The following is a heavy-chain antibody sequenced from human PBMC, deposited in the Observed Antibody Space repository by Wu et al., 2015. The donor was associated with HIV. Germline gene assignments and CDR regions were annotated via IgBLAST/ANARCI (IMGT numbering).Heavy chain of an antibody. CDR2: STLILVA. Sequence: QVQLVQSGAEVKKPGASVKVSCKTSGYSFTAYYMHWVRQALDKGFSGWGGSTLILVAQTLHRSFRAGHLDQDTSISTAYLDLTWLRLDDTAVYYCAAGIQAGGANYWGQGTLVTVSS. V-gene: IGHV1-2*02. J-gene: IGHJ4*02. CDR3: AAGIQAGGANY. D-gene: IGHD5-18*01. CDR1: GYSFTAYY.